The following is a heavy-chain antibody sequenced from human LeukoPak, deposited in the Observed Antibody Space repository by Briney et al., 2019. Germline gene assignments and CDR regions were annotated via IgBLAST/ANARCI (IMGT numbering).Heavy chain of an antibody. J-gene: IGHJ5*02. V-gene: IGHV4-61*01. D-gene: IGHD4-17*01. CDR2: IYYSGST. CDR3: AGDYGDFEGGFDP. Sequence: SETLSLTCSVSGGSISSSSYYWGWIRQPPGKGLEWIGYIYYSGSTNYNPSLKSRVTISVDTSKNQFSLRLSSVTTADTAVYYCAGDYGDFEGGFDPWGQGTLVTVSS. CDR1: GGSISSSSYY.